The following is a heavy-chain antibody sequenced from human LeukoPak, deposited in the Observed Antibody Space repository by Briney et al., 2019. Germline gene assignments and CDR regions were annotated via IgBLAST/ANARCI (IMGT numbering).Heavy chain of an antibody. CDR1: GLTFSSYA. Sequence: GGSLRLSCPASGLTFSSYAMSWVRQAPGKGLEWVSAISGSGGSPYYADSVKGRFTISRDNSKSTLYLQMNSLRAEDTAVYYCAKARGDYISFWYFDLWGRGTLVTVSS. CDR3: AKARGDYISFWYFDL. J-gene: IGHJ2*01. V-gene: IGHV3-23*01. D-gene: IGHD4-17*01. CDR2: ISGSGGSP.